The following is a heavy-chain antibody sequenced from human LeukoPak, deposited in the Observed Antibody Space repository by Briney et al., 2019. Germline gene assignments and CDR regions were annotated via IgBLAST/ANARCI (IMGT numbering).Heavy chain of an antibody. CDR2: ISGSGGST. V-gene: IGHV3-23*01. Sequence: PGGSLRLSCAASGFTFSSYAMSWVRQAPGKGLEWVSAISGSGGSTYYADSVKGRFTISRDNSKNTLYLQMNSLRAEDTAVYYCAKTRGYCSGGSCHGNWFDPWGQGTLVTVSS. D-gene: IGHD2-15*01. CDR3: AKTRGYCSGGSCHGNWFDP. J-gene: IGHJ5*02. CDR1: GFTFSSYA.